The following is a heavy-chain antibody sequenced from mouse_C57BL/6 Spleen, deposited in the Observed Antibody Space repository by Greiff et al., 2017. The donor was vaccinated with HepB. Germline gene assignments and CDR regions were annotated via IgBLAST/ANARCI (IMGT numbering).Heavy chain of an antibody. CDR1: GYTFTSYG. J-gene: IGHJ3*01. D-gene: IGHD2-5*01. CDR2: IYPRSGNT. Sequence: QVQLQQSGAELARPGASVKLSCKASGYTFTSYGISWVKQRTGQGLEWIGEIYPRSGNTYYNEKFKGKATLTADKSSSTAYMALLSLPSEDSAVYFCACYSNYALAYWGQGTLVTVSA. V-gene: IGHV1-81*01. CDR3: ACYSNYALAY.